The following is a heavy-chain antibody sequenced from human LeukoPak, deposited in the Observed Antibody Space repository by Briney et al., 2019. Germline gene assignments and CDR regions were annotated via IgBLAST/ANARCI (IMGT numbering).Heavy chain of an antibody. Sequence: GGSLRLSCAASGFIFSSYAMSWVRQAPGEGLEWVSTISGSDGSTYYADSVKGPFTISRDTSKNTLYLQMDSLRAEETAVYFCAKEGNSGYYYFDYWGQGTLVTVSS. V-gene: IGHV3-23*01. CDR3: AKEGNSGYYYFDY. D-gene: IGHD3-22*01. CDR2: ISGSDGST. CDR1: GFIFSSYA. J-gene: IGHJ4*02.